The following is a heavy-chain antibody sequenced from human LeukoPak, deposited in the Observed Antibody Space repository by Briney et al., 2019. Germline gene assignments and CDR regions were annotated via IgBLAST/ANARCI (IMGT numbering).Heavy chain of an antibody. J-gene: IGHJ4*02. Sequence: SETLSLTCAVYGGSFSGFYWSWIRQPPGKGQEWIGEINHSGSTNYNPSLKSRVTISVDTSKNQFSLKLSSVTAADTAVYYCARGSMISGYYFDYWGQGTLVTVSS. D-gene: IGHD3-22*01. CDR3: ARGSMISGYYFDY. V-gene: IGHV4-34*01. CDR1: GGSFSGFY. CDR2: INHSGST.